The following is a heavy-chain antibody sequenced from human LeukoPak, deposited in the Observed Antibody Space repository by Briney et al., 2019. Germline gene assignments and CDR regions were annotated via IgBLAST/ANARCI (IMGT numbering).Heavy chain of an antibody. V-gene: IGHV3-33*01. D-gene: IGHD3-10*01. CDR3: ARGPIGGNWFDP. Sequence: GGSLRLSCAASGFTFSSDGMHWVRQAPGKGLEWVAVIWYDGSNKYYADSVKGRFTISRDNSKNTLYLQMNSLRAEDTAVYYCARGPIGGNWFDPWGQGTLVTVSS. CDR2: IWYDGSNK. CDR1: GFTFSSDG. J-gene: IGHJ5*02.